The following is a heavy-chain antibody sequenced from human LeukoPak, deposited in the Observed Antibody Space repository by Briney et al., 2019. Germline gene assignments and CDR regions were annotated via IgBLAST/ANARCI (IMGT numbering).Heavy chain of an antibody. Sequence: SETLSLTCTVSGDSISSYHWSWIRQPPGKGLEWIGFVHYSGSTRYNPSLKSRVTMSVDTPKNQFSLKLTSVTAADTAMFYCARQVSYSTSLLGYYFDYWGQGILVTVSS. CDR2: VHYSGST. V-gene: IGHV4-59*08. J-gene: IGHJ4*02. D-gene: IGHD2-2*01. CDR1: GDSISSYH. CDR3: ARQVSYSTSLLGYYFDY.